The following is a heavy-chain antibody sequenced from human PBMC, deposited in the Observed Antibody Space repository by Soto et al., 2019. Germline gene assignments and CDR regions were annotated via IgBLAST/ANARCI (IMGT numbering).Heavy chain of an antibody. CDR1: GYSFTSYW. V-gene: IGHV5-51*01. Sequence: PGESLKISCKGSGYSFTSYWIGWVRQMPGKGLERMGIIYPGDSDTRYSPSFQGQVTISADKSITTAYLQWSSLKASDTAMYYCARGYCTTTICDPWFDPWGQGTLVTSPQ. CDR2: IYPGDSDT. CDR3: ARGYCTTTICDPWFDP. J-gene: IGHJ5*02. D-gene: IGHD2-2*01.